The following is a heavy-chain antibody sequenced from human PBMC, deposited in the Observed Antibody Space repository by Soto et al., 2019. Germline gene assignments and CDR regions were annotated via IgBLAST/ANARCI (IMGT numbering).Heavy chain of an antibody. D-gene: IGHD6-6*01. V-gene: IGHV4-4*02. CDR1: GGSISRSTW. CDR3: AKCITALGPIDY. J-gene: IGHJ4*02. Sequence: QVQLQESGPGLVKPSGTLSLTCAVSGGSISRSTWWSGSGNPPGRGLAWIGEINHSGNTNYTTSLKSRVTISVDKSKNQFSLKLSSVTAADTAVYYCAKCITALGPIDYWGQGTLVTVSS. CDR2: INHSGNT.